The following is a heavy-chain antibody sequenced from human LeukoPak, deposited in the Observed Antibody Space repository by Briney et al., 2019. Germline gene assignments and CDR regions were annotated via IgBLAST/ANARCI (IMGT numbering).Heavy chain of an antibody. D-gene: IGHD5-12*01. J-gene: IGHJ5*02. CDR2: IGGDGIA. CDR1: GFTFTDHP. V-gene: IGHV3-69-1*01. CDR3: ARDFGYSGYDYVETPWFDP. Sequence: GGSLRLSCVASGFTFTDHPMNWVRQAPGKGLEWISYIGGDGIAFYADSVKGRFTASKDDARKSMYLQMNSLRVEDTAVYYCARDFGYSGYDYVETPWFDPWGQGTLVTVSS.